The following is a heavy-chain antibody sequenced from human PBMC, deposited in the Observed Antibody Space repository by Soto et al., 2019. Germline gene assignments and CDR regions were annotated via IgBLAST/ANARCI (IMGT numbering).Heavy chain of an antibody. D-gene: IGHD2-2*01. CDR1: GYTFTSYD. J-gene: IGHJ4*02. CDR3: AREGGLGYCSSTSCYDY. Sequence: ASVKVSCKASGYTFTSYDINWVRQATGQGLEWMGWMNPNIGNTGYAQKFQGRVTITADNSTSTAYMELSSLRSEDTAVYYCAREGGLGYCSSTSCYDYWGQGTLVTVSS. V-gene: IGHV1-8*01. CDR2: MNPNIGNT.